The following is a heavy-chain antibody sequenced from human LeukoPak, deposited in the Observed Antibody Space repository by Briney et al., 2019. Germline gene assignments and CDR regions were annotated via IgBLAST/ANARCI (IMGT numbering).Heavy chain of an antibody. J-gene: IGHJ3*02. V-gene: IGHV4-59*01. CDR3: ARLRWYYDSSGYSNDAFDI. CDR2: IYYSGST. D-gene: IGHD3-22*01. Sequence: SETLSLTCTVSGGSISSYYWSWIRQPPGKGLEWIGYIYYSGSTNYNPPLKSRVTISVDTSKNQFSLKLSSVTAADTAVYYCARLRWYYDSSGYSNDAFDIWGQGTMVTVSP. CDR1: GGSISSYY.